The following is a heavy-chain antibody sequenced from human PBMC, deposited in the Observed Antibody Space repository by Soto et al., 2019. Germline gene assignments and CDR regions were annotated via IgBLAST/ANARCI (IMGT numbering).Heavy chain of an antibody. J-gene: IGHJ6*02. D-gene: IGHD3-10*01. CDR1: GFTFSSYA. CDR2: ISGSGGST. Sequence: GGSLRLSCAASGFTFSSYAMSWVRQAPGKGLEWVSAISGSGGSTYYADSVKGRFTISRDNSKNTLYLQMNSLRAEDTAVYYCAKDPVERGVTNYYYYGMDVWGQGTTVTVSS. V-gene: IGHV3-23*01. CDR3: AKDPVERGVTNYYYYGMDV.